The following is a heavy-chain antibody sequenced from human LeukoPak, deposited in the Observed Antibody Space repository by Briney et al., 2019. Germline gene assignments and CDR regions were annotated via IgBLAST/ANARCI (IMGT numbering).Heavy chain of an antibody. D-gene: IGHD4-11*01. J-gene: IGHJ5*02. Sequence: GGSLRLSCAASGFTFSSYAMHWVCQTPGKGLEWVAVISYDGSNKYYADSVKGRFTISRDNSKNTLYLQMNSLRAEDTAVYYCARARAVTYCWFDPWGQGTLVTVSS. CDR3: ARARAVTYCWFDP. V-gene: IGHV3-30*01. CDR1: GFTFSSYA. CDR2: ISYDGSNK.